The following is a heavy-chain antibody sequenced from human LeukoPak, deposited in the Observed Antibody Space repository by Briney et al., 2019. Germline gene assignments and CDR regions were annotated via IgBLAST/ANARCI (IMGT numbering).Heavy chain of an antibody. V-gene: IGHV5-51*01. J-gene: IGHJ4*02. D-gene: IGHD6-19*01. CDR1: GYSFSNYW. CDR2: IYPGDSDT. Sequence: GESLQISCQGSGYSFSNYWIGWVRQMPGKGLEWMGMIYPGDSDTRYSPSFQGQVTISADKSISTAYLRWSSLKASDTAMYYCARLLEGVAGTWGYWGQGTLVTVS. CDR3: ARLLEGVAGTWGY.